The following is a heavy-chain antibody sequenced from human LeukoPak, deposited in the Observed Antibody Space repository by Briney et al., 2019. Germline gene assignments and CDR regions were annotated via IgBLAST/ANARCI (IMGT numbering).Heavy chain of an antibody. CDR3: ARDGSSSWYFYYFDY. CDR2: INTSGST. J-gene: IGHJ4*02. D-gene: IGHD6-13*01. Sequence: GRINTSGSTNYNPSLKSRVTMSVDTSKNQFSLKLNSVTAADTAVYYCARDGSSSWYFYYFDYWGQGTLVTVSS. V-gene: IGHV4-4*07.